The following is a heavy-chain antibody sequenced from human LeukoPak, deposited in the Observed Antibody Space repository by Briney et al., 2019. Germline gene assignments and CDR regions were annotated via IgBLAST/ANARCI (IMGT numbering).Heavy chain of an antibody. Sequence: SDTVSLTCAVCGHPNNRGYYWGWIGQRPGKGLDGIGSIYHSGSTHYNPSLKSRVTISVDTSKNQFSLKLSSVTAADTAVYYCARGLGSGSGSYYDDYWGQGILVTVSS. CDR3: ARGLGSGSGSYYDDY. V-gene: IGHV4-38-2*01. CDR1: GHPNNRGYY. J-gene: IGHJ4*02. CDR2: IYHSGST. D-gene: IGHD3-10*01.